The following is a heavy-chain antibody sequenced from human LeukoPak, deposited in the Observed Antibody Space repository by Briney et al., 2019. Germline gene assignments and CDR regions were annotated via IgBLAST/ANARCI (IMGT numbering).Heavy chain of an antibody. Sequence: GGSLRLSCAASGFTFSSYEMNWVRQAPGKGLEWVSYISSSGSNIYYADSVKGRFTISRDNAKNSLYLQMNSLRAEDTAVYYCARDAGSSGWYGGLWYWGQGTLVTVSS. CDR3: ARDAGSSGWYGGLWY. J-gene: IGHJ4*02. CDR2: ISSSGSNI. D-gene: IGHD6-19*01. V-gene: IGHV3-48*03. CDR1: GFTFSSYE.